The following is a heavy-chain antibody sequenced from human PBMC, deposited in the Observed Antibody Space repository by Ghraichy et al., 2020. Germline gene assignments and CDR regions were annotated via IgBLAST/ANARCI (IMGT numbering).Heavy chain of an antibody. J-gene: IGHJ3*02. CDR1: GFTFSSYA. CDR2: ISSNGGST. CDR3: VKDRVRGFGELLSDGGAFDI. Sequence: GGSLRLSCSASGFTFSSYAMHWVRQAPGKGLEYVSAISSNGGSTYYADSVKGRFTISRDNSKNTLYLQMSSLRAEDTAVYYCVKDRVRGFGELLSDGGAFDIWGQGTMVTVSS. D-gene: IGHD3-10*01. V-gene: IGHV3-64D*09.